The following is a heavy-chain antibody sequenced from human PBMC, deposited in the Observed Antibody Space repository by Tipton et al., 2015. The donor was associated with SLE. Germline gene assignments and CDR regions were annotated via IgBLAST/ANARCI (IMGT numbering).Heavy chain of an antibody. CDR1: GFSISSSSYT. CDR2: IYTSGST. V-gene: IGHV4-61*05. J-gene: IGHJ6*02. Sequence: GLVKPSETLSLTCTVSGFSISSSSYTWGWIRQPPGKGLEWIGYIYTSGSTNYNPSLKSRVTISLDTPKNHFSLKLSSVTAADTAVYYCARDRGYGMDVWGQGTTVTVSS. D-gene: IGHD3-10*01. CDR3: ARDRGYGMDV.